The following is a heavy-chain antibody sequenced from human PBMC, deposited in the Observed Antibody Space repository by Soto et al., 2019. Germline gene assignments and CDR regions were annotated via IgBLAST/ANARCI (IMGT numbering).Heavy chain of an antibody. Sequence: QVQLVESGGGLVKPGGSLRLSCAASGFTFSDYYMSWIRQAPGKGLEWVSYISSSGNTIYYADSVKGRFTMSRDNAQKSLYLQMNSLRAEDTALYYCARDGIYCSGGRCYFDYWGQGTLFTVSS. CDR2: ISSSGNTI. CDR3: ARDGIYCSGGRCYFDY. CDR1: GFTFSDYY. V-gene: IGHV3-11*01. J-gene: IGHJ4*02. D-gene: IGHD2-15*01.